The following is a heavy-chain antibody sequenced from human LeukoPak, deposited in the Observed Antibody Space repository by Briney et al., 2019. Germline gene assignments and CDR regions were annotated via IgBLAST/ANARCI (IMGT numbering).Heavy chain of an antibody. Sequence: SETLSLTCAVYGGSFSGYYWSWIRQPPGKGLEWIGEINHSGSTNYNPSLKSRVTISVDTTKNQFSLKLSSVTAADTAVYYCARRSWELGFDYWGQGTLVTVSS. V-gene: IGHV4-34*01. CDR3: ARRSWELGFDY. CDR1: GGSFSGYY. J-gene: IGHJ4*02. D-gene: IGHD1-26*01. CDR2: INHSGST.